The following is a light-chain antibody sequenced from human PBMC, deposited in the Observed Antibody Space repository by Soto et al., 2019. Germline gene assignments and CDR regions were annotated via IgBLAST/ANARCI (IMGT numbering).Light chain of an antibody. CDR3: QQTYSTPRGA. V-gene: IGKV1-39*01. Sequence: DIQMTQSPSSLSASVGDRVTITCRASESISNNLNWYQQKPGKAPKLLIYAASTLQSGVPSRFSGGGSETDFTLTICSLQPEDFTTYYCQQTYSTPRGAFGQGTKVEIK. CDR2: AAS. J-gene: IGKJ1*01. CDR1: ESISNN.